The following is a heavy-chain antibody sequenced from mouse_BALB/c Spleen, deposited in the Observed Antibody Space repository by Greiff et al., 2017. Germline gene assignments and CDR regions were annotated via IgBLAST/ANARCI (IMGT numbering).Heavy chain of an antibody. CDR3: ASKGLRLGFAY. D-gene: IGHD1-2*01. V-gene: IGHV5-12-2*01. Sequence: EVKLVESGGGLVQPGGSLKLSCAASGFTFSSYPMSWVRQTPEKRLEWVAYISNGGGSTYYPDTVKGRFTISRDNAKNTLYLQMSSLKSEDTAMYYCASKGLRLGFAYWGQGTLVTVSA. J-gene: IGHJ3*01. CDR2: ISNGGGST. CDR1: GFTFSSYP.